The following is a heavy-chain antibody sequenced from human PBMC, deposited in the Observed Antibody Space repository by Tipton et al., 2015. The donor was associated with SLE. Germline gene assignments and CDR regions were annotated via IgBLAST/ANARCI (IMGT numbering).Heavy chain of an antibody. CDR3: AKFEKTTDFYLDS. CDR1: GFTFSSYA. Sequence: SLRLSCATSGFTFSSYALSWVRRAPGKGLEWVSAISGGGGSTYYADFVKGRFSISIDKSKKTLFLQRNSLRVDDTATYYCAKFEKTTDFYLDSWGQGTLVSVSS. CDR2: ISGGGGST. V-gene: IGHV3-23*01. J-gene: IGHJ4*02. D-gene: IGHD1/OR15-1a*01.